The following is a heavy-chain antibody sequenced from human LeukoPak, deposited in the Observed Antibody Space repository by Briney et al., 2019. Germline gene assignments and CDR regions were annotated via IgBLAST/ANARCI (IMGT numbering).Heavy chain of an antibody. D-gene: IGHD4-23*01. Sequence: SETLSLTCTVSGASITNSYWNWVRQPPGKGLEWIGYIYSSGNTNFNPSLKSRVTISLDVSKNQFSLKLTSVTAADTAVYYCANSYDGKIVPFDNWGQGALVAVSS. J-gene: IGHJ4*02. V-gene: IGHV4-4*09. CDR3: ANSYDGKIVPFDN. CDR1: GASITNSY. CDR2: IYSSGNT.